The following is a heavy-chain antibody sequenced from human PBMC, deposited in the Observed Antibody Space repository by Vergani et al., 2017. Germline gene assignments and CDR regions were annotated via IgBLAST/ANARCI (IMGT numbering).Heavy chain of an antibody. CDR2: IYPGDYEV. CDR1: GYIFSNFW. Sequence: EKQLVQSGSETKKPGESLKISCQAFGYIFSNFWIGWVRQRPGRGLEWMGIIYPGDYEVKSNPTFRGQIIFSVDTTVNTAYLQWRSLQASATATYFCARGEHGSENGGALQLWGQGTNITVSS. J-gene: IGHJ3*01. CDR3: ARGEHGSENGGALQL. V-gene: IGHV5-51*01. D-gene: IGHD3-10*01.